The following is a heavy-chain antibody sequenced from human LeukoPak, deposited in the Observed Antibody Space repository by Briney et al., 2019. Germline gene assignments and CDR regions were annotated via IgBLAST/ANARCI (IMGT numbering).Heavy chain of an antibody. CDR3: ARRYYYDSSGDAFDI. V-gene: IGHV1-2*02. CDR1: ECTFTGYY. J-gene: IGHJ3*02. Sequence: ASVKVSCKASECTFTGYYIHWVRQAPGHGLEWMGWIDPNTGDSNYVQKFQGRVTMTRDTSISTAYMELSRLRSDDTAVYYCARRYYYDSSGDAFDIWGQGTMVTVSS. CDR2: IDPNTGDS. D-gene: IGHD3-22*01.